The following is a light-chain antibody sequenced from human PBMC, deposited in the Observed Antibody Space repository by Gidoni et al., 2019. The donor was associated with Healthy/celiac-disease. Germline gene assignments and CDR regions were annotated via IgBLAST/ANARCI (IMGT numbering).Light chain of an antibody. J-gene: IGKJ5*01. V-gene: IGKV1-39*01. CDR1: QSISSY. CDR2: AAS. CDR3: QQSYSTLIT. Sequence: DIQMTQSPSSLSASVGDRVTITCRASQSISSYLNWYQQKPGKAPKLLIYAASSLQSGVPSRFSGSVSGTDFTLTISSLQPEYFATYYCQQSYSTLITFGQGTRLEIK.